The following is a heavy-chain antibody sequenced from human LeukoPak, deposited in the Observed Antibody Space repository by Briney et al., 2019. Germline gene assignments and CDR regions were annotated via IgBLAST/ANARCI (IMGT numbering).Heavy chain of an antibody. CDR2: IKSKIDGGTI. J-gene: IGHJ4*02. V-gene: IGHV3-15*01. CDR1: GFTFSDAW. Sequence: GGSLRLSCVASGFTFSDAWMSWVRLAPGKGLEWVGRIKSKIDGGTIDYGAPVKGRFTISRDDSRNTLYLQMNSLKTEDTAVYYCTTRRQDGCWGQGTLVTVS. CDR3: TTRRQDGC. D-gene: IGHD6-25*01.